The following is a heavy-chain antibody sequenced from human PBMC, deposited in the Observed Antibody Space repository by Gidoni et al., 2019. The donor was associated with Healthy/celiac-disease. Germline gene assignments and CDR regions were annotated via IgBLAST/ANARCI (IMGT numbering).Heavy chain of an antibody. Sequence: QVQLVQSGAEVTKPGSSVKVSCKASGGTFSSYSISWVRQAPGQGLEWMGGIIPSFGTANYAQKSQGRVTITADESTSTAYMELSSLRSEDTAVYYCARDRRYSSSWPSGWFDPWGQGTLVTVSS. V-gene: IGHV1-69*01. J-gene: IGHJ5*02. CDR2: IIPSFGTA. CDR3: ARDRRYSSSWPSGWFDP. CDR1: GGTFSSYS. D-gene: IGHD6-13*01.